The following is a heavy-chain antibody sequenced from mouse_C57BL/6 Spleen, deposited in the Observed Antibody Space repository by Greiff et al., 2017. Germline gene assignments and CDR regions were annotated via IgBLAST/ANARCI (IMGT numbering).Heavy chain of an antibody. J-gene: IGHJ4*01. D-gene: IGHD1-1*01. CDR1: GFSFNTYA. Sequence: EVKLVESGGGLVQPKGSLKLSCAASGFSFNTYAMNWVRQAPGKGLEWVARIRSKSNNYATYYADSVKDRFTISRDDSESMLYLQMNNLKTEDTAMYYCVRQGYYGSRYAMDYWGQGTSVTVSS. V-gene: IGHV10-1*01. CDR2: IRSKSNNYAT. CDR3: VRQGYYGSRYAMDY.